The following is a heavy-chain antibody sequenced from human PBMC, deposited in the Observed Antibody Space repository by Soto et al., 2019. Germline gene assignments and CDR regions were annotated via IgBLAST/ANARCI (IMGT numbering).Heavy chain of an antibody. CDR1: GFTFSSYW. V-gene: IGHV3-74*01. J-gene: IGHJ4*02. CDR2: INSDGSTT. D-gene: IGHD3-10*01. Sequence: GGSLRLSCAASGFTFSSYWIHWVRQAPGKGLVWVSRINSDGSTTNYADSVRGRFTISRDNAKNTLYLQMNSLRAEDTAVYYCARDYYGSGTYYDLDYWGQGTLVTVSS. CDR3: ARDYYGSGTYYDLDY.